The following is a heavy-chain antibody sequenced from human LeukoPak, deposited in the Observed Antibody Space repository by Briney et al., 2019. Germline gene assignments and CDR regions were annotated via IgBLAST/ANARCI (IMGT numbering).Heavy chain of an antibody. D-gene: IGHD6-13*01. V-gene: IGHV1-69*13. J-gene: IGHJ6*02. CDR1: GGTFSSYA. CDR2: IIPIFGTA. CDR3: ARPQLRIAAAGRVIDYYYGMDV. Sequence: SVKVSCKASGGTFSSYAISWVRQAPGQGLEWMGGIIPIFGTANYAQKFQGRVTITADESTSTAYMELSSLRSEDTAVYYCARPQLRIAAAGRVIDYYYGMDVWGQGTTVTVSS.